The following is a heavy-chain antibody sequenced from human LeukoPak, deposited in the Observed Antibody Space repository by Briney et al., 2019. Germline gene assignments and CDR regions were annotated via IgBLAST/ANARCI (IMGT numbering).Heavy chain of an antibody. CDR2: INPNSGGT. CDR3: ARDTAMAFYYMDV. D-gene: IGHD5-18*01. V-gene: IGHV1-2*02. J-gene: IGHJ6*03. CDR1: GYTFTGYY. Sequence: ASVKVSCKASGYTFTGYYMHWVRQAPGQGPEWMGWINPNSGGTNYAQKFQGRVTMTRDTSISTAYMELSRLRSDDTAVYYCARDTAMAFYYMDVWGKGTTVTVSS.